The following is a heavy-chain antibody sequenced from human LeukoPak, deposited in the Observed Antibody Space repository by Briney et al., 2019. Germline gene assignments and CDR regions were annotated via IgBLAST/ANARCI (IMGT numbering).Heavy chain of an antibody. Sequence: SETLSLTCTVSGGSLNNFYWSWIRQSPERGLEYIGYVFYSGGTNYNPSLKSRVSISIDTSKNQFSLKLSSVTAADTAVYYCAGYGDYDGLAFDIWGQGTMVTVSS. J-gene: IGHJ3*02. CDR1: GGSLNNFY. CDR3: AGYGDYDGLAFDI. CDR2: VFYSGGT. V-gene: IGHV4-59*12. D-gene: IGHD4-17*01.